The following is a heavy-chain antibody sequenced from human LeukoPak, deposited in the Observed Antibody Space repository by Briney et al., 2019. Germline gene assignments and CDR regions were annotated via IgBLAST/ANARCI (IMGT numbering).Heavy chain of an antibody. CDR1: GFSISSGHY. Sequence: SETLSLTCTVSGFSISSGHYWGWTRQPPGKGLEWIASISHSGTTFYNPSLKSRVTISVDTSKNQFSLTVTSVTAADTAVNYCSRGQSISAVAVWGQGTLVTVSS. V-gene: IGHV4-38-2*02. J-gene: IGHJ4*02. CDR3: SRGQSISAVAV. CDR2: ISHSGTT. D-gene: IGHD6-13*01.